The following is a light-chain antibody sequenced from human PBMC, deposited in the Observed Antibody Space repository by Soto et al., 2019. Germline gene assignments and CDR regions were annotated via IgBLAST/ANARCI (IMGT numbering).Light chain of an antibody. CDR2: DAS. Sequence: EIVLTQSPATLSLSPGERATLSCRASQSVSSYLAWYQQKPGQAPRLLIYDASNRATGIPARFSGSGSGTDFTLTISSLEPEDFAVYYCQQRSNWPLEYTFGQGTKLEIK. CDR3: QQRSNWPLEYT. CDR1: QSVSSY. J-gene: IGKJ2*01. V-gene: IGKV3-11*01.